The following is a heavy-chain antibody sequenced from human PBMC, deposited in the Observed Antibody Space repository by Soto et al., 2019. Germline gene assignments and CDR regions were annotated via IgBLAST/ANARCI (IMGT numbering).Heavy chain of an antibody. D-gene: IGHD6-19*01. CDR3: TRPDSSDWYGMTFDN. J-gene: IGHJ4*02. V-gene: IGHV3-49*04. CDR2: IRSKANGGAT. CDR1: GFTFGDYA. Sequence: GGSRRLSCTASGFTFGDYAMSWVRLAPGKGLEWVGFIRSKANGGATEYAASVRGRFYISRDDSKSVAYLQMNSLKTEDTAVYYCTRPDSSDWYGMTFDNWGQGTLVTVSS.